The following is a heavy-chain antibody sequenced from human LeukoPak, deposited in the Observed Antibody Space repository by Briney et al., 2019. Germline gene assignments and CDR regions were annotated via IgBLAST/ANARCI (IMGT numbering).Heavy chain of an antibody. Sequence: GGSLRLSCAASGFTFDDYAMHWVRHAPGKGLEWVSSISSSSSYIYYADSVKGRFTISRDNAKNSLYLQMNSLRAEDTALYYCAKEKQESAGGSFDYWGQGTLVTVSS. D-gene: IGHD2-15*01. CDR2: ISSSSSYI. CDR3: AKEKQESAGGSFDY. CDR1: GFTFDDYA. J-gene: IGHJ4*02. V-gene: IGHV3-21*04.